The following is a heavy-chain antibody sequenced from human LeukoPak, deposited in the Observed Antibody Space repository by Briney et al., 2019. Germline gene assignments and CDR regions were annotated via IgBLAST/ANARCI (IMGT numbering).Heavy chain of an antibody. D-gene: IGHD2-2*01. CDR3: AGETIVVVPAARRHFDY. V-gene: IGHV1-2*02. J-gene: IGHJ4*02. CDR1: GYIFIDYH. Sequence: GASVKVSCKASGYIFIDYHTHWVRQAPGQGLEWMGWINPNSGGTNYAQKFQGRVTMTRDTSISTAYMELSRLRSDDTAVYYCAGETIVVVPAARRHFDYWGQGTLVTVSS. CDR2: INPNSGGT.